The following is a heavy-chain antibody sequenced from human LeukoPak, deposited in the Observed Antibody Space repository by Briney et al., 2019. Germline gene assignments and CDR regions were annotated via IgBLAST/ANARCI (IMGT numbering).Heavy chain of an antibody. Sequence: GASVKVSFKASGYTFTSYYMHWVRQAPGQGLEWMGIINPSGGSTSYAQKFQGRVTMTRDTSTSTVYMELSSLRSEDTAVYYCAAYSSSCPQGAAGCWFDPWGQGTLVTVSS. CDR2: INPSGGST. D-gene: IGHD6-13*01. CDR3: AAYSSSCPQGAAGCWFDP. V-gene: IGHV1-46*01. J-gene: IGHJ5*02. CDR1: GYTFTSYY.